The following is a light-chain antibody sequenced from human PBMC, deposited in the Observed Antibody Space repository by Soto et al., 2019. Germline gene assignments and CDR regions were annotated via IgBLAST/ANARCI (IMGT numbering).Light chain of an antibody. CDR2: AAS. V-gene: IGKV1-39*01. J-gene: IGKJ1*01. CDR1: QGISSY. Sequence: TLSPGALAAPXCGAVTSIXXASQGISSYLNWYQQKPGKAPKLLIYAASSLQSGVPSRFSGSGSGTDLTLTISRLEPEDFATYYCQQSDSTPRTFGQGTKVDIK. CDR3: QQSDSTPRT.